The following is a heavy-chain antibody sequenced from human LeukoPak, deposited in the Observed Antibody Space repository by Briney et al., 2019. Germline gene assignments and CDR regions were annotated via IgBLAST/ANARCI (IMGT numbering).Heavy chain of an antibody. CDR3: ARLAYYYDSSGYYSYYMDV. CDR2: IYPADSDT. J-gene: IGHJ6*03. Sequence: GESLKISCKGSGYSFTSYWIGWVRQMPGKGLEWMGIIYPADSDTRYSPSFQGQVTISADKSISTAYLQWSSLKASDTAMYYCARLAYYYDSSGYYSYYMDVWGKGTTVTVSS. V-gene: IGHV5-51*01. D-gene: IGHD3-22*01. CDR1: GYSFTSYW.